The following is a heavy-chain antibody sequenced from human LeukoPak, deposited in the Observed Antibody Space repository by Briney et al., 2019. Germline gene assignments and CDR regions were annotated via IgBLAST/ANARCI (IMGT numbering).Heavy chain of an antibody. CDR3: ARDSPLLTV. D-gene: IGHD3-9*01. CDR1: GFTFSSHA. J-gene: IGHJ4*02. V-gene: IGHV3-23*01. CDR2: IGDDVVST. Sequence: GGSLRLSCAASGFTFSSHAMSWVRQAPGKGLEWVSAIGDDVVSTYYAESVKGRFTISRDNSKNTLYLQMNSLSAEDTATYYCARDSPLLTVWGQGTLVTVSS.